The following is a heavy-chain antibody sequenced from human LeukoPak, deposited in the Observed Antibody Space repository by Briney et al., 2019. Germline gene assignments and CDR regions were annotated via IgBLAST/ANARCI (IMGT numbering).Heavy chain of an antibody. CDR1: EFTFSRYS. J-gene: IGHJ3*02. V-gene: IGHV3-33*08. CDR2: IWYDGSNK. D-gene: IGHD6-19*01. Sequence: PGGSLRLSCAASEFTFSRYSMNWVRQAPGKGLEWVAVIWYDGSNKYYADSVKGRFTISRDNSKNTLYLQMNSLRAEDTAVYYCARGKPGIAVADDAFDIWGQGTMVTVSS. CDR3: ARGKPGIAVADDAFDI.